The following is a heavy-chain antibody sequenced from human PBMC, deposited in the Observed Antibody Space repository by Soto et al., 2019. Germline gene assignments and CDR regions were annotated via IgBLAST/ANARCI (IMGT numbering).Heavy chain of an antibody. J-gene: IGHJ4*02. D-gene: IGHD5-18*01. Sequence: SVKVSCKASGGTFSSYAISWVRQAPGQGLEWMGGIIPIFGTANYAQKFQGRVTITADESTSTAYMELSSLGSEDTAVYYCARDTAMVTAYFDYWGQGTLVTVSS. V-gene: IGHV1-69*13. CDR3: ARDTAMVTAYFDY. CDR2: IIPIFGTA. CDR1: GGTFSSYA.